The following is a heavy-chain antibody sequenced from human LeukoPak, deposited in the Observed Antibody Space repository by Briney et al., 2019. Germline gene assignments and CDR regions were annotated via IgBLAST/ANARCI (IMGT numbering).Heavy chain of an antibody. Sequence: GGSLRLSCAASGFTFSSYAMHWVRQAPGKGLEWVPVISYDGSNKWYADSVKGRFTISRDNSKNTLYLQMNSLRAEDTAVYYCGKGVGYSGYDSIDYWGQGTLVTVSS. V-gene: IGHV3-30-3*01. D-gene: IGHD5-12*01. CDR3: GKGVGYSGYDSIDY. CDR1: GFTFSSYA. CDR2: ISYDGSNK. J-gene: IGHJ4*02.